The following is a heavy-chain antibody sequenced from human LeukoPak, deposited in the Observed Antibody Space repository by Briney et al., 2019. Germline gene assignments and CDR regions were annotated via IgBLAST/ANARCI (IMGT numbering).Heavy chain of an antibody. CDR1: GFTVSSNY. V-gene: IGHV3-53*01. Sequence: GGSLRLSCAASGFTVSSNYMSWVRQAPGKGLEWVAVMYSGGSTYYADSVKGRFTISRDNSKNTLCVQMNSLRAEDTAAYYCARAFYDSRGYGMDVWGQGTTVTVSS. J-gene: IGHJ6*02. CDR2: MYSGGST. D-gene: IGHD3-22*01. CDR3: ARAFYDSRGYGMDV.